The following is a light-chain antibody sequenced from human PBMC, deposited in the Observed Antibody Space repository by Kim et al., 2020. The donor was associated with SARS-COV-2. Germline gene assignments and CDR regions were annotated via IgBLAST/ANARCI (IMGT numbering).Light chain of an antibody. J-gene: IGLJ3*02. V-gene: IGLV3-21*04. CDR1: NIGSTS. CDR2: YDS. Sequence: APGKTARITCGGNNIGSTSVHWYQRKPGQAPVLVIYYDSDRPSGIPERFSGSNSGNTAALTISRVEAEDEADYYCQVWDSSSDHRVFGGGTQLTVL. CDR3: QVWDSSSDHRV.